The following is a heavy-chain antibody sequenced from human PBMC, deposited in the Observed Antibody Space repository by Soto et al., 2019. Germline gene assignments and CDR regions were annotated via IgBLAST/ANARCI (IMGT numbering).Heavy chain of an antibody. D-gene: IGHD5-18*01. CDR1: GFPLNTRGVG. V-gene: IGHV2-5*02. CDR2: IYWDDDE. Sequence: QITLKESGPTLVKPTQTLTLTCTFSGFPLNTRGVGVGWIRQPPGKALEWLALIYWDDDEGYSPSLRSRLTIPKDTSKTLVVLKMTNMDPVDSATYYCAHIPLGYIYHFDYWGQGTLVTVS. J-gene: IGHJ4*02. CDR3: AHIPLGYIYHFDY.